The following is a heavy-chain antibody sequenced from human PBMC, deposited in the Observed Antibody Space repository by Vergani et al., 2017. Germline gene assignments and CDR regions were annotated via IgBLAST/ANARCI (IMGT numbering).Heavy chain of an antibody. D-gene: IGHD2-15*01. Sequence: QVQLVQSGAEVKKPGASVKVSCKASGYTFTGYYMHWVRQAPGQGLEWMGWINPNSGGTNYAQKFQGRVTMTSDTSISTAYMELSRLRSDDTAVYYCARGPSPRYCSGGSCRKYDAFDIWGQGTMVTVSS. CDR3: ARGPSPRYCSGGSCRKYDAFDI. V-gene: IGHV1-2*02. CDR2: INPNSGGT. J-gene: IGHJ3*02. CDR1: GYTFTGYY.